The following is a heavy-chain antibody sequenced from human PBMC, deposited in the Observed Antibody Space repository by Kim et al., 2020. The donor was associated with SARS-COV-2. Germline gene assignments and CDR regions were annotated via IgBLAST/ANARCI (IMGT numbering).Heavy chain of an antibody. J-gene: IGHJ4*02. D-gene: IGHD2-15*01. Sequence: SETLSLTCTVSGVSITRSSYYWGWIRQPPGKGLEWIGSIYYSGSTYYNPSLKSRGTISVDTSKNQFSLKLSSLTAADTAVYYCARLYCGGGSCSAFDYWGQGALVTVSS. CDR2: IYYSGST. CDR1: GVSITRSSYY. V-gene: IGHV4-39*01. CDR3: ARLYCGGGSCSAFDY.